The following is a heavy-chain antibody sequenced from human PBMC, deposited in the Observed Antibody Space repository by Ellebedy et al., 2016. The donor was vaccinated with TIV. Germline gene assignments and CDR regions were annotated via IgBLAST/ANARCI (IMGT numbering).Heavy chain of an antibody. D-gene: IGHD2-15*01. CDR1: GFAFTTCA. Sequence: GESLKISCAASGFAFTTCAMSWVRQAPGKGLEWVSTIFRDGGTTYYADSVKGRFTISRDNSKDTLSLQMNGLRAEDTAVYYCAKLAGIHPWYFDHWGQGTLVPVSS. CDR3: AKLAGIHPWYFDH. CDR2: IFRDGGTT. J-gene: IGHJ4*02. V-gene: IGHV3-23*01.